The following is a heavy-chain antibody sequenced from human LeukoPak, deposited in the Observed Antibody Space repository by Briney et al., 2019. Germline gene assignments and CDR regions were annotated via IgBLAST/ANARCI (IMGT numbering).Heavy chain of an antibody. CDR3: ARGRKGGYRPYYFDY. V-gene: IGHV4-34*01. Sequence: SETLSLTCAVYGGSFSGYYWSWIRQPPGKGLEWIGEINHSGNTNYNPSLESRVTISEDTSKNQFSLTLTSVTAADTAVYYCARGRKGGYRPYYFDYWGQGTLVTVSS. J-gene: IGHJ4*02. CDR1: GGSFSGYY. D-gene: IGHD5-18*01. CDR2: INHSGNT.